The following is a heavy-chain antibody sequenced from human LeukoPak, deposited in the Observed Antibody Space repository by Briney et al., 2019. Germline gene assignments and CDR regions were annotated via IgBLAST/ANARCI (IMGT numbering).Heavy chain of an antibody. Sequence: GGSLRLSCAASGFTFRGYGMHWVRQAPGKGLEWVALIWYDGSNKYYVDSVKGRFTISRDNSKNTLYLQMNSLRDEDTAVYYCAKLGDYDFRSGSLLFDYWGQGTLVTVSS. CDR2: IWYDGSNK. D-gene: IGHD3-3*01. CDR1: GFTFRGYG. V-gene: IGHV3-33*06. J-gene: IGHJ4*02. CDR3: AKLGDYDFRSGSLLFDY.